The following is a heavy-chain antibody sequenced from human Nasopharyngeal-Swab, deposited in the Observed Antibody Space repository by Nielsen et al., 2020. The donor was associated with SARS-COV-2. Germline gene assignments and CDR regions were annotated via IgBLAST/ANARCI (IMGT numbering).Heavy chain of an antibody. CDR2: INPSGGST. D-gene: IGHD6-19*01. V-gene: IGHV3-23*01. CDR3: AKDQQWLVLTGYYYYYGMDV. J-gene: IGHJ6*02. Sequence: WVRQAPGQGLEWMGIINPSGGSTYYADSVKGRFTISRDNSKNTLYLQMNSLRAEDTAVYYCAKDQQWLVLTGYYYYYGMDVWGQGTTVTVSS.